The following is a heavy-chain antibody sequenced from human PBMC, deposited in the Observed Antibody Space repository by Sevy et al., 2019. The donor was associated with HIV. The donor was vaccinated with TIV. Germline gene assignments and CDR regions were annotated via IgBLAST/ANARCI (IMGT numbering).Heavy chain of an antibody. V-gene: IGHV1-2*06. D-gene: IGHD6-19*01. CDR2: VTPNSGAT. Sequence: ASVKVSCKASGYNFYIHWVRQAPGQGLKWMGRVTPNSGATSYAQKFQDRVAMTMDTSINTAYKELSGLKSDDTAIYYCAGPMLGWYNWFDPWGQGTLVTVSS. CDR3: AGPMLGWYNWFDP. CDR1: GYNFY. J-gene: IGHJ5*02.